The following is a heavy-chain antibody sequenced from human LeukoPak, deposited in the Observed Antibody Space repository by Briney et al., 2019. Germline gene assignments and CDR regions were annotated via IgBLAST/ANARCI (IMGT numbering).Heavy chain of an antibody. CDR3: ARGAYDSGWYFDL. D-gene: IGHD3-10*01. CDR2: IYSGDSDT. J-gene: IGHJ2*01. CDR1: GYSFTSYW. Sequence: GVSLKISYKGSGYSFTSYWIAWVRQMPGKGLEWMGLIYSGDSDTRYSPSFQGQVTISADKSISTAFLQWSSLKASDTAMYYCARGAYDSGWYFDLWGRGTLVTVSS. V-gene: IGHV5-51*01.